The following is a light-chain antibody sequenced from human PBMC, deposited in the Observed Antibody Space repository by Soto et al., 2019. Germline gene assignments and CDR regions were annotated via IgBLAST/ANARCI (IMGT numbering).Light chain of an antibody. Sequence: SYELAQPPSVSVAPGQTARISRVGNNMGSKSVHWYEERPGEAPVLGVYDESDRAPGIPERFSCSNSGNEATLTISRVDGGDEAGYCCQVWDSSSHHPVFGGGTKVTV. CDR1: NMGSKS. J-gene: IGLJ2*01. V-gene: IGLV3-21*02. CDR3: QVWDSSSHHPV. CDR2: DES.